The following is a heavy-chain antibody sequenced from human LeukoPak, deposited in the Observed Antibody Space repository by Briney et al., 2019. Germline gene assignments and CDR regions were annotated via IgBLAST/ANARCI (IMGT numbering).Heavy chain of an antibody. CDR1: GFTFSNAW. V-gene: IGHV4-34*01. J-gene: IGHJ5*02. D-gene: IGHD2-15*01. CDR2: INHSGST. Sequence: GSLRLSCAASGFTFSNAWMSWIRQPPGKGLEWIGEINHSGSTNYNPSLKSRVTISVDTSKNQFSLKLSSVTAADTAVYYCARGPFGRRFDPWGQGTLVTVSS. CDR3: ARGPFGRRFDP.